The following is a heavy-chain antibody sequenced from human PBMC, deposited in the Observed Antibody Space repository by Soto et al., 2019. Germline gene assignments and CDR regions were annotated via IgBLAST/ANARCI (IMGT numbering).Heavy chain of an antibody. CDR2: ISSSISYI. Sequence: PGGSLRLSCAASGFTFSSYSMNWVRQAPGQGLEWVSSISSSISYIYYADSVKGRFTISRDNAKNSLYLQMNSLRAEDTAVYYCARGGTFASSSWFEGYYYYYGMDVWGQGTTVTVSS. V-gene: IGHV3-21*01. CDR3: ARGGTFASSSWFEGYYYYYGMDV. CDR1: GFTFSSYS. J-gene: IGHJ6*02. D-gene: IGHD6-13*01.